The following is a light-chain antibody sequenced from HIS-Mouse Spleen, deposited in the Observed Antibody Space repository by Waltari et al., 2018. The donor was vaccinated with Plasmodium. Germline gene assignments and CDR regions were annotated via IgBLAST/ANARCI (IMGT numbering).Light chain of an antibody. V-gene: IGKV3-11*01. CDR3: QQRSNWYT. J-gene: IGKJ2*01. CDR2: DAS. CDR1: QSVSSY. Sequence: EIVLTQSPATLSLSPGERATLSCRASQSVSSYLAWYQKKPGQAPRLLSDDASNRATGIPARFSGSVSGTDFTLTISSLEPEDFAVYYCQQRSNWYTFGQGTKLEIK.